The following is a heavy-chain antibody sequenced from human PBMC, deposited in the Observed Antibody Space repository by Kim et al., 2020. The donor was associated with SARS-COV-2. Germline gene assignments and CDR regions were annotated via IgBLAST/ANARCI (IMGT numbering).Heavy chain of an antibody. CDR2: T. V-gene: IGHV3-74*03. CDR3: ARADAAAALDV. Sequence: TTYANSLKGRFTISRDNAKNTLYLQLNSLSAGDTAVYVCARADAAAALDVWGQGTTVIVSS. D-gene: IGHD6-13*01. J-gene: IGHJ6*02.